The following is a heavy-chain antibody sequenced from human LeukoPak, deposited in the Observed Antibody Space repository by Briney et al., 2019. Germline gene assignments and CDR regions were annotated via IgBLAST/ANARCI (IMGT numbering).Heavy chain of an antibody. Sequence: GGSLRLSCAASGFTFSSYSMNWVRQAPGKGLEWVSSISSSSSYIYYADSVKARFTLSRDNAKNSLYLQMNSLRAEHTAVYYCAISERTGGAFDIWGQGTMVTVSS. D-gene: IGHD2-8*02. CDR2: ISSSSSYI. V-gene: IGHV3-21*01. CDR1: GFTFSSYS. CDR3: AISERTGGAFDI. J-gene: IGHJ3*02.